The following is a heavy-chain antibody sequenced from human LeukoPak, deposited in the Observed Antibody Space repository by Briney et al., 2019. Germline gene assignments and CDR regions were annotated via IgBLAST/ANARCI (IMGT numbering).Heavy chain of an antibody. V-gene: IGHV4-38-2*02. CDR1: GYSISSGYY. J-gene: IGHJ4*02. Sequence: SETLSLTCTVSGYSISSGYYWGWIRQPPGKGLEWIGSIYHSGSTYYNPSLKSRVTISVDTSKNQFSLKLSSVTAADTAVYYCAREDETTLFDYWGQGTLVTVSS. D-gene: IGHD4-11*01. CDR2: IYHSGST. CDR3: AREDETTLFDY.